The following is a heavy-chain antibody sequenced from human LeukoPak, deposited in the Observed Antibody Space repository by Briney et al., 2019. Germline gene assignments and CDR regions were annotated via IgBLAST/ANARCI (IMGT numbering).Heavy chain of an antibody. CDR2: IYPGDSGT. V-gene: IGHV5-51*01. D-gene: IGHD3-22*01. J-gene: IGHJ3*02. CDR1: GYSFTSYW. Sequence: GESLKISCKGSGYSFTSYWIGWVRQMPGKGLEWMGIIYPGDSGTRYSPSFQGQVTISADKSISTAYLQWSSLKASDTAMYYCARPYYDSSGPLGDAFDIWGQGTMVTVSS. CDR3: ARPYYDSSGPLGDAFDI.